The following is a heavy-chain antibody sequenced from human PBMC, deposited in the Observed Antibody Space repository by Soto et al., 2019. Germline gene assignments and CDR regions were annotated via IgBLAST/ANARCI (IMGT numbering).Heavy chain of an antibody. CDR2: ISSSGHTI. D-gene: IGHD1-1*01. CDR3: ASLHMTYVRPGDVI. CDR1: GFTFSDYY. V-gene: IGHV3-11*01. Sequence: QVQLVESGGGLVKPGGSLRLSCAASGFTFSDYYMTWIRQAPGKGLQWVSSISSSGHTIDYADSVKGRFTISRDNANNSLLVQVNHLRAEDTAVYNCASLHMTYVRPGDVIWCQGTLVTVSS. J-gene: IGHJ4*02.